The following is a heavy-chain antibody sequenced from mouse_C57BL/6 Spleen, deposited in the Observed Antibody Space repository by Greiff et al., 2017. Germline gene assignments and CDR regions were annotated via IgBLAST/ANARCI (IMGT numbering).Heavy chain of an antibody. Sequence: QVQLQQSGAELARPGASVKLSCKASGYTFTSYGISWVKQRTGQGLEWIGDTYPRSGNTYYNEKFKGKATLTADKSSSTAYMELRSLTSEDSAVYFCARSGGGSYGGFDDWGHGTTLTVSS. CDR2: TYPRSGNT. CDR3: ARSGGGSYGGFDD. V-gene: IGHV1-81*01. CDR1: GYTFTSYG. D-gene: IGHD1-1*02. J-gene: IGHJ2*01.